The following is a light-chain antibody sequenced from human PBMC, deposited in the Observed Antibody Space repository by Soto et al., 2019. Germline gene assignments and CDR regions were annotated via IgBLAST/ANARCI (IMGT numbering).Light chain of an antibody. CDR2: GAS. CDR1: QSFSSSY. V-gene: IGKV3-20*01. J-gene: IGKJ1*01. Sequence: EIVLTQSPGTLSLSPGERATLSCRASQSFSSSYLAWYQQKPGQAPRLLIYGASSRTTGIPDRFSGSGSGTDFTLTISRLEPEDFAVYYCQQYGSSGWTFGQGTKVEIK. CDR3: QQYGSSGWT.